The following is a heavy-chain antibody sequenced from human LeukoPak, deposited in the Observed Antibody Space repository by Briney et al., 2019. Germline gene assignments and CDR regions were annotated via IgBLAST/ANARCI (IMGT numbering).Heavy chain of an antibody. CDR2: ISYDGSNK. Sequence: GGSLRLSCAASGFTFSSYGMHWVRQAPGKGLEWVAVISYDGSNKYYADSVKGRFTISRDNSKNTLYLRMNSLRAEDTAVYYCAKARGDGYKADPDYWGQGTLVTVSS. V-gene: IGHV3-30*18. J-gene: IGHJ4*02. D-gene: IGHD5-24*01. CDR3: AKARGDGYKADPDY. CDR1: GFTFSSYG.